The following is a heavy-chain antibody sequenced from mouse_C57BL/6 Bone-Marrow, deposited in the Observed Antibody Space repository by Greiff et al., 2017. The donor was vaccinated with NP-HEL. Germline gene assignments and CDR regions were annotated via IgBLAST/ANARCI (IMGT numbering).Heavy chain of an antibody. Sequence: QVQLQQSGTELVKPGASVKLSCKASGYTFTSYWMHWVKQRPGQGLEWIGNINPSNGGTNYNEKFKSKATLTVDKSSSTAYMQLSSLTSEDSAVYYCARGGVRRSYYFDYWGQGTTLTVSS. CDR2: INPSNGGT. D-gene: IGHD2-14*01. V-gene: IGHV1-53*01. CDR1: GYTFTSYW. J-gene: IGHJ2*01. CDR3: ARGGVRRSYYFDY.